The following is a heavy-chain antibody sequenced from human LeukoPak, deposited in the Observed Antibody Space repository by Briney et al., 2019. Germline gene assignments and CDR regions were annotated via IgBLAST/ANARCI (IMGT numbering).Heavy chain of an antibody. V-gene: IGHV3-48*03. J-gene: IGHJ4*02. D-gene: IGHD3-22*01. CDR3: ARDAPYYYDSSGPLDY. Sequence: PGGSLRLSCAASGFTFSSYEMNWVRQAPGKGLEWVSYISSSGSTIYYADSVKGRFTISRDNAKNSLYLQMNSLRAEDTAVYYCARDAPYYYDSSGPLDYWGQGTLVTVSS. CDR1: GFTFSSYE. CDR2: ISSSGSTI.